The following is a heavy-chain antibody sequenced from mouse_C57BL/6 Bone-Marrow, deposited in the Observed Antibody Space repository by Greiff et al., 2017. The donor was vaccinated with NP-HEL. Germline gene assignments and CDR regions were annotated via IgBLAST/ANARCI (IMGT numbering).Heavy chain of an antibody. CDR2: ISYDGSN. J-gene: IGHJ3*01. CDR3: ARDQDYYGSPFAY. V-gene: IGHV3-6*01. Sequence: VQLKESGPGLVKPSQSLSLTCSVTGYSITSGYYWNWIRQFPGNQLEWMGYISYDGSNNYNPSLKNRISITRDTSKNQFFLKLNSVTTEDTATYYCARDQDYYGSPFAYWGQGTLVTVSA. CDR1: GYSITSGYY. D-gene: IGHD1-1*01.